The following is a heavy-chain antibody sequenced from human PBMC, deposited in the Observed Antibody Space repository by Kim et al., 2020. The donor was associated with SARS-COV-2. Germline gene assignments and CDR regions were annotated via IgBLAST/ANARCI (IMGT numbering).Heavy chain of an antibody. V-gene: IGHV7-4-1*02. CDR3: ARVLSGRNWNDDY. D-gene: IGHD1-1*01. J-gene: IGHJ4*02. Sequence: YAQGFTGRFVFSLDTSGSTAYLQISSLKAEDTAVYYCARVLSGRNWNDDYWGQGTLVTVSS.